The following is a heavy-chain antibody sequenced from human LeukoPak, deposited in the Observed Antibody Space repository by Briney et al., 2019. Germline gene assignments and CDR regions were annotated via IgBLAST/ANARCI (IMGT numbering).Heavy chain of an antibody. CDR1: GYIFTNYA. V-gene: IGHV1-3*01. J-gene: IGHJ4*02. CDR2: INAGNGNT. Sequence: ASVKVSCKASGYIFTNYAMNWVRQAPGQRLEWMGWINAGNGNTKYSQKFQGRVTITRDTSASTAYKELSSLRSEDTAVYYCARDPMITFGGVIVSPPFDYWGQGTLVTVSS. CDR3: ARDPMITFGGVIVSPPFDY. D-gene: IGHD3-16*02.